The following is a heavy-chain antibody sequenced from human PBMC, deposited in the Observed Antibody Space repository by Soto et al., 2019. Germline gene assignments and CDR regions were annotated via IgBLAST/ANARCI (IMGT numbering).Heavy chain of an antibody. CDR1: GFTFSASD. J-gene: IGHJ5*02. CDR2: IGTLHDT. D-gene: IGHD2-8*02. CDR3: ARQASYWHGGGGWFDP. Sequence: EVQLVESGGGLVQPGGSLRLSCAASGFTFSASDMHWVRQATGKGLEWVAAIGTLHDTYYPDSVKGRFTISRENAKNSLDLQMNSLRAGGTAVYYCARQASYWHGGGGWFDPWGQGTLVTVSS. V-gene: IGHV3-13*01.